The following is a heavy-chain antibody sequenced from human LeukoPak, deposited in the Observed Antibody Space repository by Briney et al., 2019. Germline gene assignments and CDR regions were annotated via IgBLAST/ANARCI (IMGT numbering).Heavy chain of an antibody. CDR1: GFTFSSYS. D-gene: IGHD1-14*01. Sequence: PGGSLRLSCAASGFTFSSYSMNWVRQAPGKGLEWVSSISSSSSYIYYADSVKGRFTISRDNAKNSLYLQMNSLRAEDTALYYCGRPLVNRPEPIKFYYYYYSRGFGAKGTT. CDR2: ISSSSSYI. V-gene: IGHV3-21*04. J-gene: IGHJ6*03. CDR3: GRPLVNRPEPIKFYYYYYSRGF.